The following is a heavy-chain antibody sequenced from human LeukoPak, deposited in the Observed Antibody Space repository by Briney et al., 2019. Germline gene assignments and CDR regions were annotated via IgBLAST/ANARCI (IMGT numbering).Heavy chain of an antibody. CDR2: ISSSSSYI. J-gene: IGHJ4*02. V-gene: IGHV3-21*01. CDR3: APYSYGSSLFDY. D-gene: IGHD5-18*01. Sequence: GGSLRLSCAASGFTFSSYAMSWVRQAPGKGLEWVSSISSSSSYIYYADSVKGRFTISRDNAKNSLYLRMNSLRAEDTAVYYCAPYSYGSSLFDYWGQGTLVTVSS. CDR1: GFTFSSYA.